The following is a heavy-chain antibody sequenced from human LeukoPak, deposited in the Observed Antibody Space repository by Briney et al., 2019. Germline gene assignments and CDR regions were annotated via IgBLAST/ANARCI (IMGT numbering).Heavy chain of an antibody. V-gene: IGHV3-30*18. J-gene: IGHJ6*02. CDR1: GFTFSSYG. CDR3: AKKDNGGWGWNYYDGMDV. CDR2: ISYDGSNK. Sequence: GRSLRLSCAASGFTFSSYGMHWVRQAPGKGLEWVAVISYDGSNKYYADSVKGRFTISRDNSKNTLYLQMNSLRAEDTAVYYCAKKDNGGWGWNYYDGMDVWGQGTTVTVSS. D-gene: IGHD6-19*01.